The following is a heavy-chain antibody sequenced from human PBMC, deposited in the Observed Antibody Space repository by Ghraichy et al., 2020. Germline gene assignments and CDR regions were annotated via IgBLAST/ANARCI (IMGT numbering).Heavy chain of an antibody. CDR1: GFTFSSYS. J-gene: IGHJ4*02. V-gene: IGHV3-48*02. CDR2: ISSSSSTI. CDR3: ARDRDSSGWYVGDLDY. D-gene: IGHD6-19*01. Sequence: GGSLRLSCAASGFTFSSYSMNWVRQAPGKGLEWVSYISSSSSTIYYADSVKGRFTISRDNAKNSLYLQMNSLRDEDTAVYYCARDRDSSGWYVGDLDYWGQGTLVTVSS.